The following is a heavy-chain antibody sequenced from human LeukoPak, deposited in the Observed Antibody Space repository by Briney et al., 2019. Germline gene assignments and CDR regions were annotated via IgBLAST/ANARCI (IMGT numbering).Heavy chain of an antibody. CDR3: ARSSLLWFGELLSYYMDV. D-gene: IGHD3-10*01. V-gene: IGHV4-39*01. Sequence: PSETLPLTCTVSGGSISSSSYYWGWIRQPPGKGLEWIGSIYYSGSTYYNPSLKSRVTISVDSSKNQFSLKLSSVTAADTAVYYCARSSLLWFGELLSYYMDVWGKGTTVTISS. CDR2: IYYSGST. CDR1: GGSISSSSYY. J-gene: IGHJ6*03.